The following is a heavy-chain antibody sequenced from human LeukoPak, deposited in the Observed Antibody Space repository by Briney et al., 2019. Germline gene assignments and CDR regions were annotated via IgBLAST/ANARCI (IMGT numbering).Heavy chain of an antibody. CDR1: GFTFRSTW. V-gene: IGHV3-15*05. CDR2: LKGEIDGGTR. J-gene: IGHJ3*02. Sequence: GGSLRLSCAGSGFTFRSTWMNWVRQAAAKGLEWVGRLKGEIDGGTRDYAAPVKGRFTVSRDDSKSTLYLQMNSLKTEDTAVYYCSTGGDVMIAGTRAFDIWGQGTMVTVSS. D-gene: IGHD6-13*01. CDR3: STGGDVMIAGTRAFDI.